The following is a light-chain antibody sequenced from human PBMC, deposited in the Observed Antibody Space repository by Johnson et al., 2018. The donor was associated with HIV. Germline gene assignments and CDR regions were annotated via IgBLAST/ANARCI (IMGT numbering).Light chain of an antibody. CDR1: TSNIGNNY. J-gene: IGLJ1*01. CDR2: ENN. Sequence: QPVLTQPPSVSAAPGQKVTISCSGGTSNIGNNYVSWYQHLPGTAPKLLIYENNKRRSGIPDRFSGAKSGTSATLAITGLQTGDEADYYCGTWDSSLSAGVFGTGTKVTVL. V-gene: IGLV1-51*02. CDR3: GTWDSSLSAGV.